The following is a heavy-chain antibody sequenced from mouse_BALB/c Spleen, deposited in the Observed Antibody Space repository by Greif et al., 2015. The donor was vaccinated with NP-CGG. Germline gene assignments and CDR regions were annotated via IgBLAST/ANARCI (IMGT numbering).Heavy chain of an antibody. CDR1: GFAFSSYD. J-gene: IGHJ4*01. D-gene: IGHD2-3*01. V-gene: IGHV5-12-1*01. Sequence: DVQLVESGGGLVKPGGSLKLSCAASGFAFSSYDMSWVRQTPEKRLEWVAYISSGGGSTYYPDTEKGRFTISRDNAKNPLYLQMSSLKSEDTAMYYCARYDGYYYYAMDYWSQGTSVTVSS. CDR2: ISSGGGST. CDR3: ARYDGYYYYAMDY.